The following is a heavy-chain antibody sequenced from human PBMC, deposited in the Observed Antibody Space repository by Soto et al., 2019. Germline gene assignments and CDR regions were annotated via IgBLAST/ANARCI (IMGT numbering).Heavy chain of an antibody. CDR1: GGSISSYY. CDR2: IYNSGST. V-gene: IGHV4-59*08. J-gene: IGHJ5*02. Sequence: QVQLQESGPGLVKPSETLSLTCTVSGGSISSYYWSWIRQPPGKGLEWIGYIYNSGSTNYNPSLKSRVTISADTSKNQFSLKLSSVTAADTAVYYCASQSGSSWYLWFDPWGQGTLVTVSS. CDR3: ASQSGSSWYLWFDP. D-gene: IGHD6-13*01.